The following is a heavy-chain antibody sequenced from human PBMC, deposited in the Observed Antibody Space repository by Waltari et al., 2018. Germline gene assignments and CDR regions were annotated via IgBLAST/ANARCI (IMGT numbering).Heavy chain of an antibody. CDR1: GGTFSSYA. Sequence: QVQLVQSGAEVKKPGSSVKVSCKASGGTFSSYAISWVRQAPGQGLEWMGGSIPSLGTANYAQKCQGRVTITTDESTSTAYMELSSLRSEDTAVYYCARPPLRGGAFDIWGQGTMVTVSS. CDR2: SIPSLGTA. CDR3: ARPPLRGGAFDI. D-gene: IGHD2-15*01. V-gene: IGHV1-69*05. J-gene: IGHJ3*02.